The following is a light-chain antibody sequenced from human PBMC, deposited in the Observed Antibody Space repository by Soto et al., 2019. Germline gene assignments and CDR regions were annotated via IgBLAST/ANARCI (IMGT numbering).Light chain of an antibody. V-gene: IGLV2-14*01. CDR2: DVS. CDR3: SSYTSSGTYV. Sequence: QSALTQPASVFGSPGQSITISCTGTSSDVGRYNYVSWYQQHPGKAPKLMIHDVSNRPSGVPDRFSGSKSGNTASLSISGLQAEDEADYYCSSYTSSGTYVFGTGTKVTVL. J-gene: IGLJ1*01. CDR1: SSDVGRYNY.